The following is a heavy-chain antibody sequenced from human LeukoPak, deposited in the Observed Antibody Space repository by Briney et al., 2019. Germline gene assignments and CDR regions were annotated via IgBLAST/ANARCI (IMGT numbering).Heavy chain of an antibody. Sequence: GGSLRLSCAASGFTFSSYWMSWVRQAPGKGLEWVATIKQDGSEMYYVDSVKGRFTISRDNAQNSLYLLMNSLRDEGAAVYFCAKLAGGYSGNDTDYWGQGTLVTVYS. D-gene: IGHD5-12*01. J-gene: IGHJ4*02. CDR3: AKLAGGYSGNDTDY. CDR1: GFTFSSYW. CDR2: IKQDGSEM. V-gene: IGHV3-7*01.